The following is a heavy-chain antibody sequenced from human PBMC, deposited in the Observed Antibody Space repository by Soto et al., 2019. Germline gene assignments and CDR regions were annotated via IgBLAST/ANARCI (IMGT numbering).Heavy chain of an antibody. Sequence: PGGSLRLSCAASGFTFSSYAMSWVRQAPGKGLEWVSGISWNSGSIGYADSVKGRFTISRDNAKNSLYLQMNSLRAEDTALYYCAKDMVNGDYYYYGMDVWGQGTTVTVSS. CDR3: AKDMVNGDYYYYGMDV. CDR1: GFTFSSYA. CDR2: ISWNSGSI. V-gene: IGHV3-9*01. J-gene: IGHJ6*02. D-gene: IGHD3-22*01.